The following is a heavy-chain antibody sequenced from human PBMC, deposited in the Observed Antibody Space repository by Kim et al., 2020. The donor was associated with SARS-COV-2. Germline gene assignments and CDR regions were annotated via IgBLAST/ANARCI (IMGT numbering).Heavy chain of an antibody. CDR3: ARDPPGPTGDYYYYGMDV. V-gene: IGHV1-46*01. CDR2: INPSGGST. CDR1: GYTFTSYY. J-gene: IGHJ6*02. Sequence: ASVKVSCKASGYTFTSYYMHWVRQAPGQGLEWMGIINPSGGSTSYAQKFQGRVTMTRDTSTSTVYMELSSLRSEDTAVYYCARDPPGPTGDYYYYGMDVWGQGTTVTVSS. D-gene: IGHD1-1*01.